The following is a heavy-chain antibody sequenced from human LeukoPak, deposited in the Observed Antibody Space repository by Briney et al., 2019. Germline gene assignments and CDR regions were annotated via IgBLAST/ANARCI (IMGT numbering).Heavy chain of an antibody. CDR1: GFTFDDYA. CDR2: ISWNSGSI. Sequence: GGSLRLSCAASGFTFDDYAMHWVRQAPGKGLQWVSGISWNSGSIGYADSVKGRFTISRDNAKNSLYLQMNSLRAEDTALYYCAKEAVVGWGMDVWGQGTTVTVSS. D-gene: IGHD2-15*01. V-gene: IGHV3-9*01. CDR3: AKEAVVGWGMDV. J-gene: IGHJ6*02.